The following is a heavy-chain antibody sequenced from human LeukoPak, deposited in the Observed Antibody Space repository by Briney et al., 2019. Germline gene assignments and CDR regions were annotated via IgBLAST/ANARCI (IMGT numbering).Heavy chain of an antibody. J-gene: IGHJ3*02. D-gene: IGHD1-26*01. CDR2: IWYDGSNK. CDR1: GFTFSSYG. Sequence: GGSLRLSCAASGFTFSSYGMHWVRQAPGKGLEWVAVIWYDGSNKYYADSVKGRFTISRDNSKNTLYMQMNCLRAEDTAVYYCAKDLSQGATTRGRAFDIWGQGTMVTVSS. CDR3: AKDLSQGATTRGRAFDI. V-gene: IGHV3-33*06.